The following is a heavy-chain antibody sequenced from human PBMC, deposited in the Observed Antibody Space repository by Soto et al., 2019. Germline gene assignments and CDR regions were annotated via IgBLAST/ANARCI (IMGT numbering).Heavy chain of an antibody. D-gene: IGHD6-13*01. Sequence: SETLSLTCTVSGGSISSSSYYWGWIRQPPGKGLEWIGSIYYSGSTYYNPSLKSRVTISVDTSKNQFSLKLSSVTAADTAVYYCASPSSNPTWYFDYWGQGTLVTVSS. V-gene: IGHV4-39*01. J-gene: IGHJ4*02. CDR3: ASPSSNPTWYFDY. CDR1: GGSISSSSYY. CDR2: IYYSGST.